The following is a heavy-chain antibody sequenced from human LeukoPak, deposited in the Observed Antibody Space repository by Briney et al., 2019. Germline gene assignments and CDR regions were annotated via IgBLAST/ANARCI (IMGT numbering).Heavy chain of an antibody. V-gene: IGHV4-39*07. J-gene: IGHJ6*03. Sequence: SETLSLTCTVSGGSISSSRYYWGWIRQPPGKGLEWIGSIYYSGSTYYNPSLKSRVNISVDTSKNQFSLKLSSVTAADTAVYYCARGGYKISSSYCYYMVVWGKGTTVTVSS. CDR1: GGSISSSRYY. CDR3: ARGGYKISSSYCYYMVV. CDR2: IYYSGST. D-gene: IGHD6-6*01.